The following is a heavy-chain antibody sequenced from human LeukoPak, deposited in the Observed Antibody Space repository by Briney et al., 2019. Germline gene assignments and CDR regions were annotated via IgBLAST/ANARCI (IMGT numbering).Heavy chain of an antibody. J-gene: IGHJ4*02. V-gene: IGHV4-59*01. Sequence: SETLSLTCTVSGGSFSSYYWTWIRQPPGKGLEWIGYIYYSGSTDYNPSLTSRVTISVDTSKNQFSLRLSSVTAADTAVYYCAKLEIAAAANYFDYWGQGTLVTVSS. CDR2: IYYSGST. CDR3: AKLEIAAAANYFDY. CDR1: GGSFSSYY. D-gene: IGHD6-13*01.